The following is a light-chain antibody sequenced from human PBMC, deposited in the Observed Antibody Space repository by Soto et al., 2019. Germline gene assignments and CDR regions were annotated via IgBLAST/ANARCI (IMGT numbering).Light chain of an antibody. V-gene: IGLV2-14*01. J-gene: IGLJ1*01. CDR1: SSDSGADTD. Sequence: SALAQPASASGSPGQSIDISCTGSSSDSGADTDCARFQQYPGKARKLRISEGRNRPPGVSNRFSRSNSGTAASLTISAHQTEDEADYFCVSFTTDCTHVFGTGTTGTV. CDR3: VSFTTDCTHV. CDR2: EGR.